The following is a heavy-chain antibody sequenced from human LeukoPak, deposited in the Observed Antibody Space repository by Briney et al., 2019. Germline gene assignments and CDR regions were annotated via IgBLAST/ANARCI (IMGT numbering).Heavy chain of an antibody. CDR3: ARIKGSIVEY. J-gene: IGHJ4*02. Sequence: SETLSLTCTVSGGSISSGGYYWSWIRQPPGKGLEWIGYIYHSGSTYYNPSLKSRVTTSVDTSKNQFSLKLSSVTAADTAVYYCARIKGSIVEYWGQGTLVTVSA. D-gene: IGHD6-6*01. CDR1: GGSISSGGYY. CDR2: IYHSGST. V-gene: IGHV4-30-2*01.